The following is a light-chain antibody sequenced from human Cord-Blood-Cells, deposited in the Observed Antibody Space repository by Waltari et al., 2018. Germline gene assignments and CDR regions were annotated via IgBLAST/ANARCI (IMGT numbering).Light chain of an antibody. CDR2: EGS. J-gene: IGLJ3*02. Sequence: QSALTQPASVSGSPGQSITIPCTGTSSDVGRYNLVPWYQQHPAKAPKLMIYEGSKRPSGVSNRFSGSKSGNTASLTISGLQAEDEADYYCCSYAGSSTWVFGGGTKLTVL. CDR1: SSDVGRYNL. V-gene: IGLV2-23*01. CDR3: CSYAGSSTWV.